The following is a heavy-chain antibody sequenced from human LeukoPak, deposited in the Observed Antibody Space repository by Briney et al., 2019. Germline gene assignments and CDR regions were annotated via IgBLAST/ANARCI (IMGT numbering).Heavy chain of an antibody. Sequence: AGGSLRLSCAASGFTFSSYWMSWVRQAPGNGLEWVANIKQDGSEKYYVDSVKGRFTISRDNAKNSLYLQMNSLRAEDTAVYYCARDSPVILAGGFDPWGQGTLVTVSS. CDR2: IKQDGSEK. CDR3: ARDSPVILAGGFDP. D-gene: IGHD2/OR15-2a*01. CDR1: GFTFSSYW. J-gene: IGHJ5*02. V-gene: IGHV3-7*01.